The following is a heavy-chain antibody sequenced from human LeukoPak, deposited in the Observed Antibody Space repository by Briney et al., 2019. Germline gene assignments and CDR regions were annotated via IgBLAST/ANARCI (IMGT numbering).Heavy chain of an antibody. V-gene: IGHV3-7*01. CDR2: IKQDGREK. CDR3: ARDRNGDFWSTYYTGYFDY. J-gene: IGHJ4*02. CDR1: GFTFSNAW. Sequence: GGSLRLSCAASGFTFSNAWMSWVRQAPGKGLEWVANIKQDGREKNYLDSVKGRFSISRDNAKNSLSLQMNSLRAEDTSVYYCARDRNGDFWSTYYTGYFDYWGQGTLVTVSS. D-gene: IGHD3-3*01.